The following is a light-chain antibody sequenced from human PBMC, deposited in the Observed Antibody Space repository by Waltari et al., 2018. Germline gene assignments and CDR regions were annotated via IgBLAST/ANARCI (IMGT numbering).Light chain of an antibody. CDR1: NSDVGGYNS. CDR3: SSYTNRRDVI. J-gene: IGLJ2*01. Sequence: QSVLTQPASVSGSPGRSIPISCTGANSDVGGYNSVSWYQQHPGRAPKLMIYAVSNRPSGVSDRFSGSKSGNTASLTISGLQAEDEADYYCSSYTNRRDVIFGGGTKLTVL. V-gene: IGLV2-14*03. CDR2: AVS.